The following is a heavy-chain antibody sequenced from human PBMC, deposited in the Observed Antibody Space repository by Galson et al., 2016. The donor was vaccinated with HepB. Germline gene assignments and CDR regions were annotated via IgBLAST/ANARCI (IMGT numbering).Heavy chain of an antibody. V-gene: IGHV3-53*01. D-gene: IGHD3-3*01. Sequence: SLRLSCAAFGFTVRSNYMTWVRQAPGQGLQWVSVIYSGGYTYYADSVKGRFTISRDESKNTVYLQMNSLRAEDTALYYCARSYYDFWSGLGYWGQGTLVTVSS. CDR1: GFTVRSNY. CDR2: IYSGGYT. CDR3: ARSYYDFWSGLGY. J-gene: IGHJ4*02.